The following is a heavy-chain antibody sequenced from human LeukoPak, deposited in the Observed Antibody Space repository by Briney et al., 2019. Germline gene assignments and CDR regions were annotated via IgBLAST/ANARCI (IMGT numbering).Heavy chain of an antibody. CDR3: AIVVTATRSIDY. J-gene: IGHJ4*02. D-gene: IGHD2-21*02. Sequence: SETLSLTCTVSGGSISSSSYYWGWIRQPPGKGLEWIGSIYYSGSTYYNPSLKSRVTISVDTSKNQFSLKLSSVTAADTAVYYCAIVVTATRSIDYWGQGPLVTVSS. CDR2: IYYSGST. CDR1: GGSISSSSYY. V-gene: IGHV4-39*01.